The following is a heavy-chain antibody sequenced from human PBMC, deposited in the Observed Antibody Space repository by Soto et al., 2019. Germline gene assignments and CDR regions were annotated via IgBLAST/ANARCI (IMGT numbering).Heavy chain of an antibody. CDR2: IDPSDSYT. CDR3: ARRVLRFLEWLSPFDYGMDV. V-gene: IGHV5-10-1*01. J-gene: IGHJ6*02. Sequence: PGESLKISCKGSGYSFTSYWISWVRQMPGKGLEWMGRIDPSDSYTNYSPSFQGHVTISADKSISTAYLQWSSLKASDTAMYYCARRVLRFLEWLSPFDYGMDVWGQGTTVTVSS. D-gene: IGHD3-3*01. CDR1: GYSFTSYW.